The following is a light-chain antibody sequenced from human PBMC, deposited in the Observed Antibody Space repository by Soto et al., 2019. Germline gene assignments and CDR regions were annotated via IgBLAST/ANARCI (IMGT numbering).Light chain of an antibody. J-gene: IGKJ4*01. CDR2: DAS. CDR3: QQYNSYRART. V-gene: IGKV1-5*01. CDR1: QSISNW. Sequence: DIQMTQSPSTLSASIGDRVTITCRASQSISNWLAWYQQKPGKAPKLLIYDASSLESGVPSRFSGSGSGTEFTLTISSLQPHDFATYYCQQYNSYRARTFGGGTKVEIK.